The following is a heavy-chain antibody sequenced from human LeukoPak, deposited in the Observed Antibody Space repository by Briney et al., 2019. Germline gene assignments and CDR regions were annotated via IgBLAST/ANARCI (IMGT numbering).Heavy chain of an antibody. Sequence: KSSETLSLTCTVSGGSISNYFWSWIRQPPGKGMEWIGFVSHSGSTNYNPSLKSRVTISVDTSKNKFSLKLTSVTAADAAVYYCARHGQERATVTPLYYFDYWGQGTLVTVSS. D-gene: IGHD5-18*01. J-gene: IGHJ4*02. CDR2: VSHSGST. V-gene: IGHV4-59*08. CDR1: GGSISNYF. CDR3: ARHGQERATVTPLYYFDY.